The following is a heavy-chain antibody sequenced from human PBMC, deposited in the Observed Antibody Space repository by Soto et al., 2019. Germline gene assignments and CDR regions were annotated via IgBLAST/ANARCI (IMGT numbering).Heavy chain of an antibody. V-gene: IGHV4-59*01. D-gene: IGHD2-21*02. CDR2: MYNTGST. CDR3: ARDLWGYCGTDCYPLDV. Sequence: SETLSLTCTVSGGSISSYYWSWIRQPPGKGLEWIGYMYNTGSTIYNPSLKSRVTISVDTSKNQFSLKINSVTAADTAVYYCARDLWGYCGTDCYPLDVWGQGTTVTVS. J-gene: IGHJ6*02. CDR1: GGSISSYY.